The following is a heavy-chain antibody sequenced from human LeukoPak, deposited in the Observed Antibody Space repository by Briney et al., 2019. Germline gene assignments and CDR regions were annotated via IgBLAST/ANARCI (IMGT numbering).Heavy chain of an antibody. CDR2: IYYSGGT. V-gene: IGHV4-39*07. Sequence: SETLSLTCTVSGGSISSSNYYWGWIRQPPGKGLEWIGRIYYSGGTYYNPSLKSRVTISVDTSKNQFSLKLSSVTAADTAVYYCARGHLRPEQLVDYWGQGTLVTVSS. D-gene: IGHD6-13*01. CDR3: ARGHLRPEQLVDY. J-gene: IGHJ4*02. CDR1: GGSISSSNYY.